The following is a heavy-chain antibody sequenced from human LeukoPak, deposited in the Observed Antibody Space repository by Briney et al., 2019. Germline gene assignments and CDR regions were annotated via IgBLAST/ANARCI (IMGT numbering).Heavy chain of an antibody. CDR1: GYTFTGYY. CDR3: AAELYDFWSGYNDY. J-gene: IGHJ4*02. D-gene: IGHD3-3*01. V-gene: IGHV1-2*02. CDR2: INPNSGGT. Sequence: ASVKVSCKASGYTFTGYYMHWVRQAPGQGLEWMGWINPNSGGTNYAQKFQGRVTMTRDTSISTAYMELSRLRSDDTAVYYCAAELYDFWSGYNDYWGQGTLVTVSS.